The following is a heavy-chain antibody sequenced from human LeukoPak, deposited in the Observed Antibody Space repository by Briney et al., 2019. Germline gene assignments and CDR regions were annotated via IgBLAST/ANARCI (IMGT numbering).Heavy chain of an antibody. CDR1: GGSISSYF. D-gene: IGHD6-19*01. V-gene: IGHV4-59*01. CDR3: VRSSIAVTGSVFDY. CDR2: IYYSGST. J-gene: IGHJ4*02. Sequence: SETLSLTCTVSGGSISSYFWNWIRQPPGKGLEWISYIYYSGSTNYNPSLKSRVTMSVDTSKNQFSLRLSSVTAADTAVYYCVRSSIAVTGSVFDYWGQGALVTVSS.